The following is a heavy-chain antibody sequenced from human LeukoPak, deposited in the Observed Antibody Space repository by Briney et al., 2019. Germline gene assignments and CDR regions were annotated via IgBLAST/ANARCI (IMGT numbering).Heavy chain of an antibody. J-gene: IGHJ5*02. D-gene: IGHD2-2*01. CDR1: GYTFTSYY. V-gene: IGHV1-46*01. CDR2: INPSGGTT. CDR3: ARVGCRSTSCSMGGNWFDP. Sequence: ASVKVSCKASGYTFTSYYMHWVRQAPGQGLEWMGIINPSGGTTTYAQKFQCRVTMTRDTSTSTVYMELRSVRSEDTAVYYCARVGCRSTSCSMGGNWFDPWGQRTLVTVSS.